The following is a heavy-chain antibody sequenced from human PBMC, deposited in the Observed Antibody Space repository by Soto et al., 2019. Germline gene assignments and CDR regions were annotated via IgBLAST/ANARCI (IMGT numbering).Heavy chain of an antibody. CDR2: IIPIFGIP. Sequence: QVQLVQSGAEVKKPGSSVKVSCKASGGTFNNYAISWVRQAPGQGLEWMAGIIPIFGIPNYAQKFQGRLTISADKSTSTAYMELVRLTSEDTAVYYCARAADVYNTTWFAPWGQETLVTVSS. D-gene: IGHD1-1*01. V-gene: IGHV1-69*17. J-gene: IGHJ5*02. CDR1: GGTFNNYA. CDR3: ARAADVYNTTWFAP.